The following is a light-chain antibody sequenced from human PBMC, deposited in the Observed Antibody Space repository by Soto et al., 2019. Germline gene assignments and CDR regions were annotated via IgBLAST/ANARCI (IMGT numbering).Light chain of an antibody. CDR3: YSYTSSRNWV. V-gene: IGLV2-14*01. CDR2: EVS. J-gene: IGLJ3*02. Sequence: QSALTQPASVSGSPGQSITISCTGTSSDVGGYKYVSWYQQHPDKAPKLMIYEVSNRPSGVSNRFSGSKSGNTASLTISGLQAEDEADYYCYSYTSSRNWVFGGGTKVTVL. CDR1: SSDVGGYKY.